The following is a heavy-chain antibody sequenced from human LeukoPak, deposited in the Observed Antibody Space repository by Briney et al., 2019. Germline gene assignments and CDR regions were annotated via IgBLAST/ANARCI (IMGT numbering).Heavy chain of an antibody. J-gene: IGHJ4*02. CDR3: AKGIEYYYGSGSYYDY. D-gene: IGHD3-10*01. CDR1: GFTFSSYA. V-gene: IGHV3-23*01. Sequence: PGGSLRLSCAASGFTFSSYAMSWVRQAPGKGLEWVSAISGSGGSTYYADSVKGRFTISRDNTKNTLYLQMNSLRAEDTAVYDSAKGIEYYYGSGSYYDYWGQGTLVTVSS. CDR2: ISGSGGST.